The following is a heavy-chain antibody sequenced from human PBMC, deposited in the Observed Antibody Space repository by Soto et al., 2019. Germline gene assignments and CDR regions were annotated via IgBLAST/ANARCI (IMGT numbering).Heavy chain of an antibody. J-gene: IGHJ5*02. D-gene: IGHD3-3*01. V-gene: IGHV3-23*01. CDR1: GFFFNDYA. CDR2: IGGTGHSP. CDR3: AKTSPFGVVTDNWFDP. Sequence: GSLRLSCAASGFFFNDYAMAWVRQSPGKGLEWVSSIGGTGHSPYHAASVRGRFTVSRDNSRSTLYLQMNSLRADDTGISYSAKTSPFGVVTDNWFDPWGQGT.